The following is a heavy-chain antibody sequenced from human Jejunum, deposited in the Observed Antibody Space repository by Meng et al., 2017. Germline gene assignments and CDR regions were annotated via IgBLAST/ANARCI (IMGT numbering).Heavy chain of an antibody. CDR3: VRRRGGASSFFDL. CDR1: GGSLTGYY. Sequence: QVHLHQWGAGLLNPSETLSLTGGVHGGSLTGYYWGWIRPAPESGLEYMGDIHFTGTTTYMPSVRSRLTLSLDRSNNQLSLNLQSVTAADTGTYYCVRRRGGASSFFDLWGPGTLVTVSS. V-gene: IGHV4-34*01. CDR2: IHFTGTT. J-gene: IGHJ5*02. D-gene: IGHD2-21*01.